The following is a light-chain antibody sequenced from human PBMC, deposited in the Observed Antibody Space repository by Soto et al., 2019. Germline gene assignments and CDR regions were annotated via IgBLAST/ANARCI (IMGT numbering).Light chain of an antibody. CDR3: LLYYGGAQLWV. CDR1: TGAVTSGYY. V-gene: IGLV7-43*01. Sequence: QAVVTQEPSLTVSPGGTVTLTCASSTGAVTSGYYPNWFQQKPEQAPRALIYSISNKHSWTPARFSGSLLGGKAALTLSGVQPEDEAEYYCLLYYGGAQLWVFGGGTKLTVL. J-gene: IGLJ3*02. CDR2: SIS.